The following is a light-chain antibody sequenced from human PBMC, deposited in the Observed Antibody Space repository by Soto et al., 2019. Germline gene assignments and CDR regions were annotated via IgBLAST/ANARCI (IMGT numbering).Light chain of an antibody. J-gene: IGLJ1*01. CDR1: SSNIGAGYD. CDR2: HNS. Sequence: QSVLTQPTSVSGAPGQRVTISCNGSSSNIGAGYDVHWYQQLPGTAPKLLIYHNSNRPSGVPDRFSGSKSGTSASLAITGLQAEDEADYYCQSYDSSLSGSRVFGTGTKLTGL. V-gene: IGLV1-40*01. CDR3: QSYDSSLSGSRV.